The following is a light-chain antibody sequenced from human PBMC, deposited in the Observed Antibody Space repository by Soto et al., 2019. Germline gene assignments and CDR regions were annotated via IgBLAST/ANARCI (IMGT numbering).Light chain of an antibody. J-gene: IGKJ2*02. Sequence: DIQMTQSPSTLSASVGDRVTITCRASQSISSWLAWYQQKPGKAPKLLIYKASALESGVLSRFSGGGSETEFTLTISSLQPDDLATYYCQQYKSYSPSRTFGQGTKVDIK. V-gene: IGKV1-5*03. CDR1: QSISSW. CDR3: QQYKSYSPSRT. CDR2: KAS.